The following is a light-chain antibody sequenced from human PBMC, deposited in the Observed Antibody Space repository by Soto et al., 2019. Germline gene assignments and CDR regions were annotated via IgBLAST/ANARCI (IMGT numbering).Light chain of an antibody. CDR1: QSIGRW. CDR2: DAS. J-gene: IGKJ1*01. Sequence: DIQMTQSPSTLSASVGDRVTITCRASQSIGRWLAWYQEKPGKAPHLLIFDASALGRVVPSRFSGRGSGTEFSLTISSLQPEDSATYSCQQFDSYPWTFGQGTKVEIK. V-gene: IGKV1-5*01. CDR3: QQFDSYPWT.